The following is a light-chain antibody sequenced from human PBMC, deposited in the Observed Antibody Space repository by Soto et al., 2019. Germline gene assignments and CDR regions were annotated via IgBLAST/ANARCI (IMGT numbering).Light chain of an antibody. Sequence: DIQMTQSPSSLSASGGDRVTITCRASQTIGRYLNWYQQQPGKAPKLLIYAGSNLQSGVPSRFSGTGSGTDFILTISSLQPEDFATYYCHRGFITPHTFGQGTRVEIK. CDR3: HRGFITPHT. V-gene: IGKV1-39*02. CDR1: QTIGRY. CDR2: AGS. J-gene: IGKJ2*01.